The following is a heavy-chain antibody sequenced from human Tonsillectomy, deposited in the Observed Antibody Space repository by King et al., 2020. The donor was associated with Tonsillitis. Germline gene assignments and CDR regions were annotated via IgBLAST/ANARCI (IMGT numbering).Heavy chain of an antibody. CDR1: GYTFTGYY. CDR3: ARDFWSGYHLAAFAI. CDR2: INPNSGGT. J-gene: IGHJ3*02. D-gene: IGHD3-3*01. Sequence: QLVQSGAEVKKPGASVKVSCKASGYTFTGYYMHWVRQAPGQRLEWMGWINPNSGGTNYAQKFQGRVTMTRDTSISTAYMELSRLRSDDTAVYYFARDFWSGYHLAAFAIWGQGTMVTVSS. V-gene: IGHV1-2*02.